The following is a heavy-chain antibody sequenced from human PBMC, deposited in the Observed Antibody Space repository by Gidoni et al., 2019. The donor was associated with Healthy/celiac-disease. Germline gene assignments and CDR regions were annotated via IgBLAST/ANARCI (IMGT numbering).Heavy chain of an antibody. V-gene: IGHV3-23*01. Sequence: EVQLLESGGGLVQPGGSLRLSCAASGFTFRSYAMSWVRRAPGKGLEWVSAISGSGGSTYYADSVKGRFTISRDNSKNTLYLQMNSLRAEDTAVYYCAKDQSVRGSYYHDAFDIWGQGTMVTVSS. CDR3: AKDQSVRGSYYHDAFDI. J-gene: IGHJ3*02. CDR2: ISGSGGST. D-gene: IGHD1-26*01. CDR1: GFTFRSYA.